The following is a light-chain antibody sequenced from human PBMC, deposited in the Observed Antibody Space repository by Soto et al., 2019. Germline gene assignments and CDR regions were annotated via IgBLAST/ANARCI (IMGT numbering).Light chain of an antibody. CDR3: QQYRGS. CDR1: QSLSSTY. V-gene: IGKV3-20*01. Sequence: EIVLTQSPGTLSLSPGERVTLSCRASQSLSSTYLAWYQQKPGQGPRLLIYGASTRATGIPDRFSGSGSGTDFTLTISRLEPEDSAVYYCQQYRGSFGQGTKLEIK. J-gene: IGKJ2*01. CDR2: GAS.